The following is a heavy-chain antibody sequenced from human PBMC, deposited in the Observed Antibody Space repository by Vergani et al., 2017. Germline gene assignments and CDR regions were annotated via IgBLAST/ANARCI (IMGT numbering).Heavy chain of an antibody. CDR3: ARVGYYDSSGYYNWFDP. CDR2: IIPIFGTA. J-gene: IGHJ5*02. V-gene: IGHV1-69*01. D-gene: IGHD3-22*01. Sequence: QVQLVQSGAEVKKPGSSVKVSCKASGGTFSSYAISWVRQAPGQGLEWMGGIIPIFGTANYAQKFQGRVTITADESTSTAYTELSSLRSEDTAVYYCARVGYYDSSGYYNWFDPWGQGTLVTVSS. CDR1: GGTFSSYA.